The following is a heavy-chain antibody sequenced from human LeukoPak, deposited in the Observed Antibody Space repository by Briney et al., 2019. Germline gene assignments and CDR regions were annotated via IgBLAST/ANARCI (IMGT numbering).Heavy chain of an antibody. CDR3: ASSEGIFSGKYYFDY. Sequence: PSETLSLTCTVSGGSISSSSYYWGWIRQPPGKGLEWIGSIYYSGSTYYNPSLKSRVTISVDTSKNQFSLKLSSVTAADTAVYYCASSEGIFSGKYYFDYSGQGTLVTVSS. D-gene: IGHD2-15*01. CDR1: GGSISSSSYY. CDR2: IYYSGST. J-gene: IGHJ4*02. V-gene: IGHV4-39*01.